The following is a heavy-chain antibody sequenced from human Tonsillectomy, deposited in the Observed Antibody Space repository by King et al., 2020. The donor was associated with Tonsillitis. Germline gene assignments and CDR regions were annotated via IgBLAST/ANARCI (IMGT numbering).Heavy chain of an antibody. D-gene: IGHD6-13*01. V-gene: IGHV4-59*01. J-gene: IGHJ4*02. CDR2: IYDSGST. CDR1: GGSISSYY. CDR3: ARGSNIAAAGTGYYFDY. Sequence: VQLVESGPGLVKPSETLSPTCTVSGGSISSYYWSWIRQPPGKGLEWIGYIYDSGSTNYNPSLKSRGTISVDTSKNQLSLKLSSVTAADTAVYYCARGSNIAAAGTGYYFDYWGQGTLVTVSS.